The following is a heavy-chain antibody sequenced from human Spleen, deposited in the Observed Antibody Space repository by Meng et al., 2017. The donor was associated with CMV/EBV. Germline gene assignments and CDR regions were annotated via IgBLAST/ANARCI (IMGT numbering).Heavy chain of an antibody. J-gene: IGHJ4*02. CDR2: ISSSGSTI. V-gene: IGHV3-48*03. CDR1: GFTFSSYE. CDR3: ASNGYLAGRLLYY. D-gene: IGHD2-15*01. Sequence: GGSLRLSCAASGFTFSSYEMNWVRQAPGKGLEWVSYISSSGSTIYYADSVKGRFTISRDDAKNSVYLQMNSLRAEDTAVYYCASNGYLAGRLLYYWGRGTLVTVSS.